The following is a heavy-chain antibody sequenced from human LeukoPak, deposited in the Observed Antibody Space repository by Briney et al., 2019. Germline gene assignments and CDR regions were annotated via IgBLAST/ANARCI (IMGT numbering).Heavy chain of an antibody. CDR1: GFSLRTYA. V-gene: IGHV3-23*01. Sequence: GGSLRLSCVVSGFSLRTYAMSWVRQAPGKGLEWVTTIRGGGFSRYYADSVKGRVSISRDDSKNTVSLEVDNLGVEDTAIYYCAKHKGGGLGKDAFNVWGPGTMLIVSS. J-gene: IGHJ3*01. CDR3: AKHKGGGLGKDAFNV. CDR2: IRGGGFSR. D-gene: IGHD2-15*01.